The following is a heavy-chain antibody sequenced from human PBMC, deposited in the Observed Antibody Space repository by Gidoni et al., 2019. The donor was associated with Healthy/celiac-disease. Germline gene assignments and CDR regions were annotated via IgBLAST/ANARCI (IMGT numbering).Heavy chain of an antibody. V-gene: IGHV5-10-1*03. CDR1: GYSFTSYW. CDR3: AILNSSGWFDFDY. J-gene: IGHJ4*02. CDR2: IDPSDSYT. D-gene: IGHD6-19*01. Sequence: EVQLVQSGAEVKKPGESLRISCQGSGYSFTSYWIRWVRQRPGKGLEWMGRIDPSDSYTNYSPSFQGHVTSSADKSISTTYLQWSSLKASDTAMYYCAILNSSGWFDFDYWGQGTLVTVSS.